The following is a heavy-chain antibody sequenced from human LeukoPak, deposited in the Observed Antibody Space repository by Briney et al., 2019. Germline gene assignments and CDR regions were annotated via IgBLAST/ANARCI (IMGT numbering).Heavy chain of an antibody. CDR3: ARGKTDWQWPFY. J-gene: IGHJ4*02. D-gene: IGHD6-19*01. Sequence: PGGSLRLSCAASGFTDSSNYMSWVRQAPGKGLEWVSVIYSGGSTYYADSVKGRFTVSRDNSKNTLYLQMNSLRAEDTAVYYCARGKTDWQWPFYWGQGTLVTVSS. CDR1: GFTDSSNY. CDR2: IYSGGST. V-gene: IGHV3-66*01.